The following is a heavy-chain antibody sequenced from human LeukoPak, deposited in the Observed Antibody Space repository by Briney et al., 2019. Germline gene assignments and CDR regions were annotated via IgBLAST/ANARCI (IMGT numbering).Heavy chain of an antibody. CDR3: ARETDNTWAYAFDI. J-gene: IGHJ3*02. D-gene: IGHD1-14*01. Sequence: GGSLRLSCAASGFTFSDYYMSWVRQAPGKGLEWVSSISSSSSYIYYADSVKGRFTISGDNAKNSLYLQMNSLRAEDTAVYYCARETDNTWAYAFDIWGQGTMVTVSS. V-gene: IGHV3-21*01. CDR2: ISSSSSYI. CDR1: GFTFSDYY.